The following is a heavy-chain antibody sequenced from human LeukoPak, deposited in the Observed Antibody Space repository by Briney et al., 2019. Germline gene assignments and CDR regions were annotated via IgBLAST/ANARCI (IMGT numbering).Heavy chain of an antibody. J-gene: IGHJ4*02. CDR3: ARASLGGSGDCYPFFDY. CDR1: GYSISSGYY. D-gene: IGHD3-10*01. Sequence: SETLSLTCTVSGYSISSGYYWGWVRQPPGKGLEWIGSIYHNGRTYYNPSLKSRVTISVDTSRNQFSLKLSSVTAAETAVYYCARASLGGSGDCYPFFDYWGQGTVGTVSS. V-gene: IGHV4-38-2*02. CDR2: IYHNGRT.